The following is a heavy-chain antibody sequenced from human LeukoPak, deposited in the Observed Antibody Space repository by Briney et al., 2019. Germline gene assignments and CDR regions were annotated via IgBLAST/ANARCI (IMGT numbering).Heavy chain of an antibody. D-gene: IGHD2-2*01. Sequence: PGGSLRLSCAASGFTFSSYAMHWVRQAPGKGLEWVALISYDGNNKYYADSVRGRFTLSRDNAENSLYLQMRSLTDEDTAVYYCAREWQYAPDYWGQGTLVTVSS. CDR1: GFTFSSYA. CDR2: ISYDGNNK. CDR3: AREWQYAPDY. J-gene: IGHJ4*02. V-gene: IGHV3-30-3*01.